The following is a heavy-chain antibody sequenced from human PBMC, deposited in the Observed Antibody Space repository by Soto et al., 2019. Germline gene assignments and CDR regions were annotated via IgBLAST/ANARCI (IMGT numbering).Heavy chain of an antibody. V-gene: IGHV4-39*01. Sequence: SETLSLTCTASGGAINSTVYYWGWIRQPPGKGLEWIGSSNYGGPTYYSPSLQSRVTLSLDTAKNHFSLNLRSVTAADTAVYYCARHGAYSTSVYYYYGMDVWGQGTTVTVSS. D-gene: IGHD6-13*01. CDR1: GGAINSTVYY. CDR3: ARHGAYSTSVYYYYGMDV. J-gene: IGHJ6*02. CDR2: SNYGGPT.